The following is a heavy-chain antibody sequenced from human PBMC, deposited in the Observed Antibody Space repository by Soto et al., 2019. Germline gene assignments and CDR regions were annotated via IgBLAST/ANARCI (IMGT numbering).Heavy chain of an antibody. D-gene: IGHD5-12*01. CDR2: ISGSGGST. Sequence: EVQLLESGGGLVQPRGSLRLSCAASGFTFSSYAMSWVRQAPGKGLEWVSAISGSGGSTYYADSVKGRFTISRDNSKNTLYLQMNSLRAEDTAVYYCAKGQGGDSGYDDFDYWGQGTLVTVSS. CDR3: AKGQGGDSGYDDFDY. CDR1: GFTFSSYA. V-gene: IGHV3-23*01. J-gene: IGHJ4*02.